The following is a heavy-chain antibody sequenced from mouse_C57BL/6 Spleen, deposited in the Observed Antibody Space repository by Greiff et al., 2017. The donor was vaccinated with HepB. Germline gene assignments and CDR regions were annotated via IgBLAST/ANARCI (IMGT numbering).Heavy chain of an antibody. CDR1: GFNIKNTS. J-gene: IGHJ1*03. Sequence: VQLQQSVAELVRPGASVKLSCTASGFNIKNTSMHWVKQRPEQGLEWIGRIDPANGNTKYAPKFQGKATITADTSSNTAYLQLSSLTSEDTAIYYCARMYYYGSHCVDVWGTGTTVTVSS. CDR3: ARMYYYGSHCVDV. V-gene: IGHV14-3*01. CDR2: IDPANGNT. D-gene: IGHD1-1*01.